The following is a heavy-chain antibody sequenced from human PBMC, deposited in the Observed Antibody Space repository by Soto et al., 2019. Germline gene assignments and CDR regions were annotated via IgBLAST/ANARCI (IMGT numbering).Heavy chain of an antibody. CDR1: GYKFCGYF. CDR2: IHPGACYT. CDR3: ARGGFIGTQIES. J-gene: IGHJ4*02. V-gene: IGHV5-51*01. Sequence: PGEALKVSCKFTGYKFCGYFICLVRQLPGKVLEWMGIIHPGACYTRYSPSFQVQVTIAADESTSTTYLQWRSLKDSESATYYWARGGFIGTQIESWGQRTQVTVSS. D-gene: IGHD1-1*01.